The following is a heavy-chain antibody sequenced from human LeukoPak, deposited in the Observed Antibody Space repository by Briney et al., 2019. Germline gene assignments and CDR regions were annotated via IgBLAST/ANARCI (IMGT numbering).Heavy chain of an antibody. CDR2: ISYDGSNK. J-gene: IGHJ4*02. CDR1: GFTFSSYA. Sequence: PGGSLRLSCAASGFTFSSYAMHWVRQAPGKGLEWVAVISYDGSNKYYAGSVKGRFTISRDNSKNTLYLQMNSLRAEDTAVYYCAREPLAAAGAGGFDYWGQGTLVTVSS. D-gene: IGHD6-13*01. V-gene: IGHV3-30-3*01. CDR3: AREPLAAAGAGGFDY.